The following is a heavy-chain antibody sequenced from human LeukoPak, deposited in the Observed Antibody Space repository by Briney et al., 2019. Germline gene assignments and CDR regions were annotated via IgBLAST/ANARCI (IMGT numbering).Heavy chain of an antibody. D-gene: IGHD6-19*01. J-gene: IGHJ4*02. CDR2: INHSGST. V-gene: IGHV4-34*01. CDR3: ARTVAGTFDY. CDR1: GGSFSGYY. Sequence: SGTLSLTCAVYGGSFSGYYWSWIRQPPGKGLEWIGEINHSGSTNYDPSLKSRVTISVDTSKNQFSLKLSSVTAADTAVYYCARTVAGTFDYWGQGTLVTVSS.